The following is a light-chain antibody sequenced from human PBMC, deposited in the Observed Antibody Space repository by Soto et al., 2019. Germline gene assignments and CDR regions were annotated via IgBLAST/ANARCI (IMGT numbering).Light chain of an antibody. J-gene: IGKJ2*01. CDR3: HQYATSPFT. Sequence: IVLTQSPGTVSLSPGERATLSCRASETIGRAYFAWYQHRPGRTPRLVLSGTSNRAAGVPDRFGGSGSGADFTLTISGVEPGDFAVYYCHQYATSPFTFGQGTKLEIK. V-gene: IGKV3-20*01. CDR1: ETIGRAY. CDR2: GTS.